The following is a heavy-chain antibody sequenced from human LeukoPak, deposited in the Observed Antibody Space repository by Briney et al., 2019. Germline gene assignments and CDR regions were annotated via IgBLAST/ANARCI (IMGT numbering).Heavy chain of an antibody. D-gene: IGHD2-2*01. CDR3: ARGTSYPYDAFDI. J-gene: IGHJ3*02. Sequence: GESLKISCKGSGYSFTSYRIGWVRQMPGKGLEWMGIIYPGDSDTRYSPSFQGQVTISADKSISTAYLQWSSLKASDTAMYYCARGTSYPYDAFDIWGQGTMVTVSS. V-gene: IGHV5-51*01. CDR2: IYPGDSDT. CDR1: GYSFTSYR.